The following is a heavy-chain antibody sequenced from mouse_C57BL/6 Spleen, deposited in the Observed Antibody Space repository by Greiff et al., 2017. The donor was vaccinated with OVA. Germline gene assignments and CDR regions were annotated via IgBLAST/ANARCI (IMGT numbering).Heavy chain of an antibody. V-gene: IGHV5-17*01. CDR2: ISSGSSTI. D-gene: IGHD4-1*01. CDR1: GFTFSVYG. CDR3: ARRTGTRYYFDY. Sequence: EVKLVESGGGLVKPGGSLKLSCAASGFTFSVYGMHWVRQAPEKGLEWVAYISSGSSTIYYADTVKGRFTISRDNAKNTLFLQMTSLRSEDTAMYYCARRTGTRYYFDYWGQGTTLTVSS. J-gene: IGHJ2*01.